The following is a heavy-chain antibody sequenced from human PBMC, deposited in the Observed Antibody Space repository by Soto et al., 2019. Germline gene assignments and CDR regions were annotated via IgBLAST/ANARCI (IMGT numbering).Heavy chain of an antibody. CDR3: ARGTIVARQHLDY. CDR1: GFTFSSYA. V-gene: IGHV3-30*03. D-gene: IGHD6-6*01. J-gene: IGHJ4*02. Sequence: GGSLRLSCAASGFTFSSYAMHWARQAPGKGLEWVTVISIRGGDEYYAESVRGRFTISRDDSKNTLYLQMDSLRVGDTAVYYFARGTIVARQHLDYWGQGTLVTVSS. CDR2: ISIRGGDE.